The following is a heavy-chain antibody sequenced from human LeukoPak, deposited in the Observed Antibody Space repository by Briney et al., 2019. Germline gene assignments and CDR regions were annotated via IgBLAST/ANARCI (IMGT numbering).Heavy chain of an antibody. CDR2: IYSGGST. V-gene: IGHV3-53*01. D-gene: IGHD2-8*01. CDR3: ARDVRYGMDV. J-gene: IGHJ6*02. CDR1: GFTVGSNY. Sequence: PGGSLILSCAASGFTVGSNYMSWVRQAPGKGLEWVSVIYSGGSTYYADSVKGRFTISRDNSKNTLYLQMNSLRAEDTAVYYCARDVRYGMDVWGQGTTVTVSS.